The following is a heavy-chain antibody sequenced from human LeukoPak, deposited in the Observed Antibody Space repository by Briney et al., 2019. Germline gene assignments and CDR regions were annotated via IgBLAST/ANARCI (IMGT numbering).Heavy chain of an antibody. J-gene: IGHJ4*02. CDR3: AKDRPVDTAMVLDY. Sequence: GRSLRLSCAASGFTFSSYGMHWVRQAPGKWLEWVAVISYDGSNKYYADSVKGRFTISRDNSKNTLYLQMNSLRAEDTAVYYCAKDRPVDTAMVLDYWGQGTLVTVSS. CDR1: GFTFSSYG. CDR2: ISYDGSNK. V-gene: IGHV3-30*18. D-gene: IGHD5-18*01.